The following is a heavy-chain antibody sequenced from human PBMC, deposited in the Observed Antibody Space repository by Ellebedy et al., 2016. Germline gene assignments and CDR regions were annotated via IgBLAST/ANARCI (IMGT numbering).Heavy chain of an antibody. J-gene: IGHJ3*02. CDR2: INHSGST. D-gene: IGHD1-14*01. V-gene: IGHV4-34*01. Sequence: SETLSLTXAVYGGSFSGYYWSWIRQPPGKGLEWIGEINHSGSTNYNPSLKSRVTISVDTSKNQFSLKLSSVTAADTAVYYCARAVRKTRAGAFDIWGQGTMVTVSS. CDR1: GGSFSGYY. CDR3: ARAVRKTRAGAFDI.